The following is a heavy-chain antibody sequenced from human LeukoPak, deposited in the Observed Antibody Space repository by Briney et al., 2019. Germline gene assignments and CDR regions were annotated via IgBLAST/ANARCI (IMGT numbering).Heavy chain of an antibody. Sequence: PVGSLRLSCAASAFTFSSYTMNWVRQAPGKGLEWVSCVSGSSSYIYYADSVKGRFTISRDNAKNSLYLQMNSLRAEDTAVYYCARDEAHTVAGLDAFDIWVQGTMVTVSS. J-gene: IGHJ3*02. CDR2: VSGSSSYI. CDR3: ARDEAHTVAGLDAFDI. CDR1: AFTFSSYT. V-gene: IGHV3-21*01. D-gene: IGHD6-19*01.